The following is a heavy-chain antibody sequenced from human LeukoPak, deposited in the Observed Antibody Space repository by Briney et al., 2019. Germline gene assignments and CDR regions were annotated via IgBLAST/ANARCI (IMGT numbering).Heavy chain of an antibody. CDR1: GFTVSNNY. J-gene: IGHJ4*02. CDR3: TRVGGGDGSGWSTTDY. Sequence: GGSLTLSCAASGFTVSNNYMRWVRQAPGKGLEWVANINQDGSEKYDVDSAKGRFTISRDNAKNSLYLQMNSLRVEDTAMYYCTRVGGGDGSGWSTTDYWGQGTLVTISS. D-gene: IGHD6-19*01. V-gene: IGHV3-7*04. CDR2: INQDGSEK.